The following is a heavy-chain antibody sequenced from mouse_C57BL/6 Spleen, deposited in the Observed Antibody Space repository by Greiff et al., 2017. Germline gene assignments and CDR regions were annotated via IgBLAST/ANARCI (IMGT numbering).Heavy chain of an antibody. CDR2: INPSSGYT. CDR3: ARCPVVADYYAMDY. V-gene: IGHV1-4*01. CDR1: GYTFTSYT. Sequence: QVQLQQSGAELARPGASVKMSCKASGYTFTSYTMPWVKQRPGQGLEWIGYINPSSGYTKYNQKFKNKATLTADKSSSTAYMQLSSLTSEDSAVYYCARCPVVADYYAMDYWGQGTSVTVSS. J-gene: IGHJ4*01. D-gene: IGHD1-1*01.